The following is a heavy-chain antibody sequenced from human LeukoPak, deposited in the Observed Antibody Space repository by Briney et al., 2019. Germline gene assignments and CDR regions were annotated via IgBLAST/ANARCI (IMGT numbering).Heavy chain of an antibody. CDR2: IRYDGSNK. D-gene: IGHD2-21*02. CDR1: GFAFSSYG. V-gene: IGHV3-30*02. CDR3: AKDSVTGDSEYFQH. J-gene: IGHJ1*01. Sequence: GGSLRLSCAASGFAFSSYGMHWVRQAPGKGLEWVAFIRYDGSNKYYADSVKGRFTISRDNSKNTLYLQMNSLRAEDTAVYYCAKDSVTGDSEYFQHWGQGTLVTVSS.